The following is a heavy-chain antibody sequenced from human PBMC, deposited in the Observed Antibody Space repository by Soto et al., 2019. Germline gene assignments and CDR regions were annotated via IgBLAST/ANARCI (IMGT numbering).Heavy chain of an antibody. J-gene: IGHJ6*02. CDR3: ANSRMVRGVIPNYYYGMDV. Sequence: SQTLSLTCAISGDSVSSNSAAWNWIRQSPSRGLEWLGRTYYRPKWYNDYAVSVKSRITINPDTSKNQFSLQLNSVTPEDTAVYYCANSRMVRGVIPNYYYGMDVWGQGTTVTVSS. CDR1: GDSVSSNSAA. V-gene: IGHV6-1*01. D-gene: IGHD3-10*01. CDR2: TYYRPKWYN.